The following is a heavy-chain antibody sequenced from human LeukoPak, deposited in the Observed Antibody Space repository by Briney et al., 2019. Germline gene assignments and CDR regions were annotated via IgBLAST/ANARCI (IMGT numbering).Heavy chain of an antibody. Sequence: LSLTCAVYGGSFSGYYWSWIRQAPGKGLEWVAVISYDGSNKYYADSVKGRFTISRDNSKNTLYLQMNSLRAEDTAVYYCARGRDYFDYWGQGTLVTVSS. CDR3: ARGRDYFDY. J-gene: IGHJ4*02. CDR1: GGSFSGYY. CDR2: ISYDGSNK. V-gene: IGHV3-30-3*01.